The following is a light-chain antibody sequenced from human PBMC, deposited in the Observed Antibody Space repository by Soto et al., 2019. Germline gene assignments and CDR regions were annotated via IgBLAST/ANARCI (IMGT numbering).Light chain of an antibody. J-gene: IGKJ1*01. CDR2: GAS. CDR1: QSVNNNY. V-gene: IGKV3-20*01. Sequence: EIVLTQSPGTLSLSPGERATLSCRASQSVNNNYLAWYQQKPGQAPRLLIFGASRRATGIPDRFIGSGSGTEFILTISRLEPDDFAIYHCHQHGGSPETFGQGTKVETK. CDR3: HQHGGSPET.